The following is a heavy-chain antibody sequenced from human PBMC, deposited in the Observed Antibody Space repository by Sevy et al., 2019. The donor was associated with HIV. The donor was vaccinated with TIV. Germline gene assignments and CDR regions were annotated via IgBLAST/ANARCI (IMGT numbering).Heavy chain of an antibody. Sequence: GGSLRLSCAASTFTFSDYYMTWIRQAPGKGLESVSYISSRGSHIYYADSVKGRCTISRDNAKNSLYLQMNSLRAEDTAVYYCARIRYNYGSYYFDYWGQGTLVTVSS. CDR1: TFTFSDYY. D-gene: IGHD5-18*01. V-gene: IGHV3-11*01. CDR3: ARIRYNYGSYYFDY. CDR2: ISSRGSHI. J-gene: IGHJ4*02.